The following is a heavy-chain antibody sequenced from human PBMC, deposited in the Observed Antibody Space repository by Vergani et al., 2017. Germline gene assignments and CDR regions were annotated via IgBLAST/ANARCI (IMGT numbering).Heavy chain of an antibody. CDR2: VHTDGTA. V-gene: IGHV4-4*07. D-gene: IGHD5-24*01. CDR1: GASISSYF. J-gene: IGHJ5*01. Sequence: VQLQESGPGLLKPSETLSLTCSVSGASISSYFWSWIRQPAGKGLEWVGRVHTDGTAHYNPSLRTRVRLSADLSQSQFSLKMTSLTAADTAVYFCARDQWDDDGPRGWFASWGQGILVTVSS. CDR3: ARDQWDDDGPRGWFAS.